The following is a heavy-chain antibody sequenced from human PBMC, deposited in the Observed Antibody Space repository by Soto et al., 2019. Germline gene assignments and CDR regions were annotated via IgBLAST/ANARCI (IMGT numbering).Heavy chain of an antibody. CDR1: GFTFSSYG. CDR2: ISYDGSNK. V-gene: IGHV3-30*18. Sequence: QVQLVESGGGVVQPGRSLRLSCAASGFTFSSYGMHWVRQAPGKGLEWVAVISYDGSNKYYADSVKGRFTISRDNSKNTLYLQMNSLGAEDTAVYYCAKGGYCSGGSCYDHAFDIWGQGTMVTVSS. CDR3: AKGGYCSGGSCYDHAFDI. D-gene: IGHD2-15*01. J-gene: IGHJ3*02.